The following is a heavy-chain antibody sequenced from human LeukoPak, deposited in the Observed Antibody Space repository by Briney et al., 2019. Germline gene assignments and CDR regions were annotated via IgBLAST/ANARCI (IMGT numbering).Heavy chain of an antibody. CDR2: IYYSGST. J-gene: IGHJ4*02. D-gene: IGHD5-12*01. Sequence: SETLSLTCTVSGGSISSGGYYWSWIRQHPGKGLEWIGYIYYSGSTYYNPSLKSRVIMSVDTSKNQFSMKLSSVTAADTAVYYCARASPLYNGYVIDYWGQGILVTVSS. CDR1: GGSISSGGYY. V-gene: IGHV4-31*03. CDR3: ARASPLYNGYVIDY.